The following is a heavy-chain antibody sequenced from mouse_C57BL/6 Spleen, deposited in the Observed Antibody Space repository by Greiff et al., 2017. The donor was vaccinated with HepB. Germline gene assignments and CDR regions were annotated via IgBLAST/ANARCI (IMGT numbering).Heavy chain of an antibody. V-gene: IGHV5-4*01. CDR2: ISDGGSYT. CDR3: ARGGIPGYYGSSSTLDY. CDR1: GFTFSSYA. Sequence: VQLKESGGGLVKPGGSLKLSCAASGFTFSSYAMSWVRQTPEKRLEWVATISDGGSYTYYPDNVKGRFTISRDNAKNNLYLQMSHLKSEDTAMYYCARGGIPGYYGSSSTLDYWGQGTTLTVSS. D-gene: IGHD1-1*01. J-gene: IGHJ2*01.